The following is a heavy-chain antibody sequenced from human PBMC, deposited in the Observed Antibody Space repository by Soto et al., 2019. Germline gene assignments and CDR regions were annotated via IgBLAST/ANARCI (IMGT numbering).Heavy chain of an antibody. V-gene: IGHV3-48*03. CDR3: ARLDLSSGWYSGFDY. J-gene: IGHJ4*02. D-gene: IGHD6-19*01. Sequence: GGSLRLSCAASGFTFSSYEMNWVRQAPGKGLEWVSYISSSGSTIYYADSVKGRFTISRDNAKNSLYLQMNSLRVEDTAVYYCARLDLSSGWYSGFDYWGQGTVVTSPQ. CDR2: ISSSGSTI. CDR1: GFTFSSYE.